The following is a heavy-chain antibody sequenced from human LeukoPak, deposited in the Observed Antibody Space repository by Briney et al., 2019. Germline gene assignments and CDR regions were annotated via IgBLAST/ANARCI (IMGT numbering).Heavy chain of an antibody. CDR3: AKRLSLGASHGLDY. V-gene: IGHV3-23*01. CDR1: GFTFSSYT. J-gene: IGHJ4*02. D-gene: IGHD1-26*01. CDR2: ISGSGGST. Sequence: GGSLRLSCAASGFTFSSYTMNWVRQAPGKGLEWVSAISGSGGSTYYADSVKGRFTISRDNSKNTLYLQMNSLRAEDTAVYYCAKRLSLGASHGLDYWGQGTLVTVSS.